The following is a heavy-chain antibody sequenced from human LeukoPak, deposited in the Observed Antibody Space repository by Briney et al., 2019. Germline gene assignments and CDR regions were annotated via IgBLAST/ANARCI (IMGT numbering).Heavy chain of an antibody. CDR1: GCTFTGYY. V-gene: IGHV1-2*02. CDR3: ARGSSGSVYYYYYYMDV. J-gene: IGHJ6*03. D-gene: IGHD6-19*01. CDR2: INPNSGGT. Sequence: ASVKVSCKASGCTFTGYYMHWVRQAPGQGLEWMGWINPNSGGTNYAQKFQGRVTMTRDTSISTAYMELSRQRSDDTAVYYCARGSSGSVYYYYYYMDVWGKGTTVTVCS.